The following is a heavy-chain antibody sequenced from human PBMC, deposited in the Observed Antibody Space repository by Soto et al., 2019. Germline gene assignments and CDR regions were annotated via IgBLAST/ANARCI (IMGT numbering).Heavy chain of an antibody. CDR3: ARFSIRLYGSGSYFYGMDV. V-gene: IGHV5-51*01. D-gene: IGHD3-10*01. Sequence: PGESLKISCKGSGYSFTSYWIGWVRQMPGKGLEWMGIIYPGDSDTRYSPSFQGQVTISADKSISTAYLQWSSLKASDTTMYYCARFSIRLYGSGSYFYGMDVWGQGTTVTVSS. J-gene: IGHJ6*02. CDR2: IYPGDSDT. CDR1: GYSFTSYW.